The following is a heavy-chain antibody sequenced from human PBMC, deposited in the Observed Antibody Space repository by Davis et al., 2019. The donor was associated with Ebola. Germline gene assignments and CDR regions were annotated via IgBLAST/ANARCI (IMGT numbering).Heavy chain of an antibody. V-gene: IGHV4-59*01. CDR2: IYYSGST. CDR1: GGSISSYY. Sequence: SETLSLTCTVSGGSISSYYWSWIRQPPGKGLEWIGYIYYSGSTNYNPSLKSRVTISVDTSKNQFSLKLSSVTAADTAMYYCAREAADHRGIDFWGQGTMVTVSS. D-gene: IGHD1-14*01. J-gene: IGHJ4*02. CDR3: AREAADHRGIDF.